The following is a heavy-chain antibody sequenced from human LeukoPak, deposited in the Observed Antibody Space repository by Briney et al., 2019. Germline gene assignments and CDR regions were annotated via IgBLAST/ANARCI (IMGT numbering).Heavy chain of an antibody. CDR1: GDSISNNIW. V-gene: IGHV4-4*02. CDR2: IFHSGST. D-gene: IGHD6-13*01. Sequence: SETLSLTCTVSGDSISNNIWWSWVRQPPGRGLEWIGEIFHSGSTNYNPSLKSRVTISLDKSKNQVALRVDSLTAADTAVYYCAKNAWYCLDYWGQGTLVTVSS. CDR3: AKNAWYCLDY. J-gene: IGHJ4*02.